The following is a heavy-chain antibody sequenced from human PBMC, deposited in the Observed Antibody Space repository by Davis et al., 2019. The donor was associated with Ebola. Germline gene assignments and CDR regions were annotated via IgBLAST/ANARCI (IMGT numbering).Heavy chain of an antibody. J-gene: IGHJ4*02. Sequence: MPSETLSLTCTVSGGSISSYYWSWIRQPPGKGLEWIGYIYYSGSTNYNPSLKSRVTISVDTSKNQFSLKLSSVTAADTAVYYCARAPLYCSSTSCPLGYWGQGTLVTVSS. V-gene: IGHV4-59*01. CDR3: ARAPLYCSSTSCPLGY. D-gene: IGHD2-2*01. CDR1: GGSISSYY. CDR2: IYYSGST.